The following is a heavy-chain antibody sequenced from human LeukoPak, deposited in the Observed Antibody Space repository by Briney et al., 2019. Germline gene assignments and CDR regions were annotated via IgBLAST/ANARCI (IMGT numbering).Heavy chain of an antibody. Sequence: SETLSLTCTVSGGSISSGGYYWSWLRQHPGKGLEWVGYIYYSGSTYYNPSLKSRVTISVDTSKNQFSLKLSSVTAADTAVYYCARVVIAARYYYYYMDVWGKGTTVTVSS. CDR2: IYYSGST. CDR3: ARVVIAARYYYYYMDV. V-gene: IGHV4-31*03. D-gene: IGHD6-6*01. J-gene: IGHJ6*03. CDR1: GGSISSGGYY.